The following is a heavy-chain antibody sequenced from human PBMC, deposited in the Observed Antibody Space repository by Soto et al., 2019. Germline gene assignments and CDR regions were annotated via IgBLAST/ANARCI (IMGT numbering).Heavy chain of an antibody. Sequence: PSETLSLTCTVSGGSISSSSYYWGWIRQPPGKGLEWIGSVYYSGSTYDNPSLKSRITLSVDRSKSQCSLKLTSVTAADTAVYYSARLLYDSRGYYYFDSWGQGPLVTVSS. CDR2: VYYSGST. D-gene: IGHD3-22*01. CDR1: GGSISSSSYY. V-gene: IGHV4-39*01. CDR3: ARLLYDSRGYYYFDS. J-gene: IGHJ4*02.